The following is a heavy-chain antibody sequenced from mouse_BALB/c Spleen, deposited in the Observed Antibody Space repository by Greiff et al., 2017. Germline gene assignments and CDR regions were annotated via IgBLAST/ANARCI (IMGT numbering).Heavy chain of an antibody. D-gene: IGHD1-3*01. CDR3: ARDSSRFLDAMDY. V-gene: IGHV2-9*02. CDR1: GFSLTSYG. CDR2: IWAGGST. J-gene: IGHJ4*01. Sequence: VHLVESGPGLVAPSQSLSITCTVSGFSLTSYGVHWVRQPPGKGLEWLGVIWAGGSTNYNSALMSRLSISKDNSKSQVFLKMNSLQTDDTAMYYCARDSSRFLDAMDYGGQGTSVTVSS.